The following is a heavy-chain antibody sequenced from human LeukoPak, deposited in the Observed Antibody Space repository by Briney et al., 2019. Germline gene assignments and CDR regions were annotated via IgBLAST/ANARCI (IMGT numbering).Heavy chain of an antibody. Sequence: SETLSLTSTVSGGSISSGDYYWSWIRQPPGKGLEWIGYIYYSGSTYYNPSLKSRVTISVDTSKNQFSLKLSSVTAADTAVYYCARESPYSSQQHWGQGTLVTVSS. D-gene: IGHD6-19*01. CDR2: IYYSGST. V-gene: IGHV4-30-4*01. CDR1: GGSISSGDYY. J-gene: IGHJ1*01. CDR3: ARESPYSSQQH.